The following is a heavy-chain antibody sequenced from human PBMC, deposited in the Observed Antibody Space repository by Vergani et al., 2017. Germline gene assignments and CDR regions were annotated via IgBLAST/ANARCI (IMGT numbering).Heavy chain of an antibody. CDR2: RKANSGGT. Sequence: VQRGKNGDEGKKKGEKGKGEGKEEGKKGNVYYKKGERKAKGKGIEWKGWRKANSGGTNYAQKFQGRVTMTRDTSISTAYMELSRLRSDDTAVYYCARELVRKYQHNIGYWGQGTLVTVSS. D-gene: IGHD2-2*01. CDR1: GKKGNVYY. J-gene: IGHJ4*02. CDR3: ARELVRKYQHNIGY. V-gene: IGHV1-2*02.